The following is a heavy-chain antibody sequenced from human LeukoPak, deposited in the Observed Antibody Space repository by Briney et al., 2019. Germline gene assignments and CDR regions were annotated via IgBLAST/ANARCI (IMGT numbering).Heavy chain of an antibody. CDR3: AREGGPYRPLDY. V-gene: IGHV4-4*02. CDR2: VNLSGRT. Sequence: SETLSLTCGVSGGSISSTNWCTWVRQPPGEGLEGIGEVNLSGRTNYNPSLESRVTMSVDMSENHISLKLTSVTAADTAVYYCAREGGPYRPLDYSGQGTLVTVSS. CDR1: GGSISSTNW. J-gene: IGHJ4*02.